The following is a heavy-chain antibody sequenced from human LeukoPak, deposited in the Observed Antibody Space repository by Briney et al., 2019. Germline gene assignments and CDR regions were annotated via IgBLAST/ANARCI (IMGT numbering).Heavy chain of an antibody. CDR3: ATYSSSWYSGYYYYYMDI. V-gene: IGHV1-8*01. CDR2: TNPNSGNT. D-gene: IGHD6-13*01. Sequence: ASVKLCCKGAGYTFTSYDINWMRQATGQGLEWMGGTNPNSGNTGYAQKFQGRVTMTRNTSIRTAYMELSSLRSEDTAVYYCATYSSSWYSGYYYYYMDIWGKGTTVTVSS. J-gene: IGHJ6*03. CDR1: GYTFTSYD.